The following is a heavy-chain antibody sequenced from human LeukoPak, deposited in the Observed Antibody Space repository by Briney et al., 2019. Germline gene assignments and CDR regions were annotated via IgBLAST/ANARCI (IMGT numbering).Heavy chain of an antibody. CDR2: TSGDGITT. D-gene: IGHD5/OR15-5a*01. V-gene: IGHV3-43*02. CDR3: ARDHVYGGADY. CDR1: GFTFHNYA. J-gene: IGHJ4*02. Sequence: GGSLRLSCAASGFTFHNYAIHWVRQAPGKGLEWVSLTSGDGITTYFADSVKGRFTISRDNSKSSLFLQMNSLRTEDTALYYCARDHVYGGADYWGQGTLVTASS.